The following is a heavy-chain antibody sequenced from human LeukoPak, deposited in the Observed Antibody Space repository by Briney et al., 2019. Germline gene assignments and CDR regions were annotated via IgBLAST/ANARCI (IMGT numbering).Heavy chain of an antibody. J-gene: IGHJ4*02. V-gene: IGHV1-2*02. D-gene: IGHD6-19*01. CDR2: INPNSGGT. CDR1: GYTFTSYY. CDR3: ARLGGSGWYASTDY. Sequence: ASVKVSCKASGYTFTSYYMHWVRQAPGQGLEWMGWINPNSGGTNYAQKFQGRVTMTRDTSISTAYMELSRPRSDDTAVYYCARLGGSGWYASTDYWGQGTLVTVSS.